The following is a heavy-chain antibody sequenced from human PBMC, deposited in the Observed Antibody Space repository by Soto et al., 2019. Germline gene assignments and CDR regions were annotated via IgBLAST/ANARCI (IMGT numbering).Heavy chain of an antibody. CDR1: GFXFXSXA. CDR3: ARVNRSFDFDL. D-gene: IGHD2-15*01. CDR2: IWNDGSNK. Sequence: QVQLVESGGGVVQPGRSLRLSCAASGFXFXSXATHWVRQAPGKGLEWVALIWNDGSNKYYADSVKGRFTISRDNSKNKLYLQMNSLRAEDTAVFYCARVNRSFDFDLWGQGTLVTVSS. V-gene: IGHV3-33*01. J-gene: IGHJ4*02.